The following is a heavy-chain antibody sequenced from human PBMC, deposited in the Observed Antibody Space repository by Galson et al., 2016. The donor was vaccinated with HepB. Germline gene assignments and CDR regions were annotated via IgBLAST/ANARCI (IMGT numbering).Heavy chain of an antibody. CDR2: IWYDGSNK. V-gene: IGHV3-33*08. Sequence: SLRLSCAGSGFTFSSYGMHWVRQAPGKGLEWVAVIWYDGSNKYYADSVKGRFTISRDNSKNTLYLQMNSLRAEDTAVYYCARERIAAAALFDYWGQGTLVTVSS. CDR3: ARERIAAAALFDY. CDR1: GFTFSSYG. D-gene: IGHD6-13*01. J-gene: IGHJ4*02.